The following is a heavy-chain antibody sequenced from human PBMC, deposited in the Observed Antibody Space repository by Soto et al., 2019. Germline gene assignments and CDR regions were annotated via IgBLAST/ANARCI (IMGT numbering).Heavy chain of an antibody. Sequence: QVQLVQSGAEVKKPGSSVKVSCKASGGTFSSYAISGVRQAPGQGLEWMGGIIPIFGTANYAQKFQGRVTITADESTSTAYMELSSLRSEDTAVYYCARTRPLKKGQLPSGLDYWGQGTLVTVSS. CDR2: IIPIFGTA. CDR1: GGTFSSYA. D-gene: IGHD2-2*01. J-gene: IGHJ4*02. V-gene: IGHV1-69*01. CDR3: ARTRPLKKGQLPSGLDY.